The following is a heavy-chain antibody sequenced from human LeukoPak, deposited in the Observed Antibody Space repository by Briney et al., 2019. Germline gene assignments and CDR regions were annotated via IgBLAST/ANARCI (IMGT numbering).Heavy chain of an antibody. CDR1: GGTFSSYT. V-gene: IGHV1-69*02. D-gene: IGHD6-13*01. CDR3: ARGIAAAGPPEY. CDR2: IIPILGIA. Sequence: SVKVSCKASGGTFSSYTISWVRQAPGQGLEWMVRIIPILGIANYAQKFQGRVTITADKSTSTAYMELSSLRSEDTAVYYCARGIAAAGPPEYWGQGTLVTVSS. J-gene: IGHJ4*02.